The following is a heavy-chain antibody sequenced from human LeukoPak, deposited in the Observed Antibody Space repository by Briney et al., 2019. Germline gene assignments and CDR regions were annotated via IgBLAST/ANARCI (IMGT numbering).Heavy chain of an antibody. CDR3: ARDRGGIAVAENGWFDP. CDR1: GFTFSSYS. Sequence: GGSLRLSCAASGFTFSSYSMNWVRQAPGKGLEWVSYISSSSSTIYYADSVKGRFTISRDNAKNTLYLQMNSLRAEDTAVYYCARDRGGIAVAENGWFDPWGQGTLVTVSS. D-gene: IGHD6-19*01. V-gene: IGHV3-48*04. CDR2: ISSSSSTI. J-gene: IGHJ5*02.